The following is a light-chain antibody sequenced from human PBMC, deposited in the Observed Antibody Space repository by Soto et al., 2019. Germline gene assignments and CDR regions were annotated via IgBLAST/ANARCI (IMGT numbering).Light chain of an antibody. J-gene: IGLJ2*01. V-gene: IGLV2-14*01. CDR2: EVS. Sequence: QSALTQPASVSGSPGQSITISCTGTSSDVGAYNYVSWYQQHPGKAPKLMIYEVSNRPSGVSNRFSGSKSGNTASLTISGLQAKDEADYYCNSYTTSSSLDFGGGTKLTVL. CDR3: NSYTTSSSLD. CDR1: SSDVGAYNY.